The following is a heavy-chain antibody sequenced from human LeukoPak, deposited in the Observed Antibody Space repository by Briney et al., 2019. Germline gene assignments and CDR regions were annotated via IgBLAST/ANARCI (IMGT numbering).Heavy chain of an antibody. J-gene: IGHJ4*02. CDR3: ARPDIAAAYFDY. CDR1: GFTFSTHD. Sequence: AGRSLRLSCAASGFTFSTHDFYWVRQAPGKGLEWVAFISNDGRNKNYADSVKGRFTISRDNLQNTLYLQMNSLRAEDTAVYYCARPDIAAAYFDYWGQGTLVTVSS. V-gene: IGHV3-30*03. D-gene: IGHD6-13*01. CDR2: ISNDGRNK.